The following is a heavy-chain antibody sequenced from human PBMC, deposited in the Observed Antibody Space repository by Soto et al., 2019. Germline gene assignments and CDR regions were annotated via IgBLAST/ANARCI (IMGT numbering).Heavy chain of an antibody. J-gene: IGHJ6*02. Sequence: GGSLRLSCAASGFTFSSYDMHWVRQATGKGLEWVSAIGTAGDTYYPGSVKGRFTISRENAKNSLYLQMNSLRAEDTAVYYCARDTAVAAPGFYYYYGMDVWGQGTTVTVSS. V-gene: IGHV3-13*01. CDR2: IGTAGDT. D-gene: IGHD6-19*01. CDR3: ARDTAVAAPGFYYYYGMDV. CDR1: GFTFSSYD.